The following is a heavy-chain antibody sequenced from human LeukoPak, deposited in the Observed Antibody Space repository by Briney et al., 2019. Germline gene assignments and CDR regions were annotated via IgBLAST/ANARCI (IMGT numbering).Heavy chain of an antibody. J-gene: IGHJ4*02. D-gene: IGHD5-12*01. CDR2: IRSKANSYAT. Sequence: GGSLRLSCAASGFTFSSYAMSWVRQASGKGLEWVGRIRSKANSYATAYAASVKGRFTISRDDSKNTAYLQMNSLKTEDTAVYYCTFHSGYDLIDYWGQGTLVTVSS. V-gene: IGHV3-73*01. CDR1: GFTFSSYA. CDR3: TFHSGYDLIDY.